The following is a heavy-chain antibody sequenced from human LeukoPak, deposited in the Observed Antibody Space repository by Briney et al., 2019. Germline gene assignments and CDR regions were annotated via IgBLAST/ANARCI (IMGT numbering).Heavy chain of an antibody. V-gene: IGHV4-39*07. CDR3: ARAECSSSCPHDY. D-gene: IGHD6-13*01. CDR2: IYYSGTT. Sequence: SETLSLTCTVSGGSISSSNYYWGRIRQAPGMGLDWIGCIYYSGTTHYNPSLKSRVTISVDTSKNQFSLKLSSVTAADTAVYYCARAECSSSCPHDYWGQGTLVTVSS. CDR1: GGSISSSNYY. J-gene: IGHJ4*02.